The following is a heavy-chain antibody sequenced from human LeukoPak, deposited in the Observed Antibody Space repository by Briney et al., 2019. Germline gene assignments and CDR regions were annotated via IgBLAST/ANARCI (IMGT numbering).Heavy chain of an antibody. CDR2: IRGSGGGT. D-gene: IGHD3-9*01. J-gene: IGHJ4*02. Sequence: GGSLRLSCAASGFTFSSYAMSWVRQAPGKGLEWVSSIRGSGGGTNYGDSVKGRFTISRYNSKNTLYLQMNSLRVEDTAVYYCAKDANFDWLLGFFDYWGQGTLVTVSS. CDR1: GFTFSSYA. V-gene: IGHV3-23*01. CDR3: AKDANFDWLLGFFDY.